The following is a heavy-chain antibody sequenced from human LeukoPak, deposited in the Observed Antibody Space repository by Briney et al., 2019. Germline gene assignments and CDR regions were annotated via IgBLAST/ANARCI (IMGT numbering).Heavy chain of an antibody. D-gene: IGHD1-26*01. V-gene: IGHV3-23*01. J-gene: IGHJ2*01. CDR1: GFTFSSYA. CDR2: ISGSGTST. Sequence: GGSLRLSCAASGFTFSSYAMSWGRQAPGKGLEWVSGISGSGTSTFYADSVRGRFTISRDHSKNTLYLQMNSLRAGDTAVYYCAKSIVGAAGDYHWYFDLWGRGTTVTVSS. CDR3: AKSIVGAAGDYHWYFDL.